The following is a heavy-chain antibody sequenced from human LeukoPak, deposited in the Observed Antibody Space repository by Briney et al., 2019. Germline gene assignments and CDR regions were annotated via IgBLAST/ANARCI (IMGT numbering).Heavy chain of an antibody. J-gene: IGHJ6*02. Sequence: NPSETLSLTCAVYGGSFSGYYWSWIRQPPGKGLEWIGEINHSGSTNHNPSLKSRVTISVDTSKNQFSLKLSSVTAADTAVYYCARVSVDTAMVSGYYYGMDVWGQGTTVTVSS. D-gene: IGHD5-18*01. CDR3: ARVSVDTAMVSGYYYGMDV. CDR2: INHSGST. V-gene: IGHV4-34*01. CDR1: GGSFSGYY.